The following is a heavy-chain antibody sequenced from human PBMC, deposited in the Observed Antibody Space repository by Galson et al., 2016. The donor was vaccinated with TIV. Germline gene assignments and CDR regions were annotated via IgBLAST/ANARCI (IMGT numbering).Heavy chain of an antibody. D-gene: IGHD3-22*01. CDR1: GYTFINYA. V-gene: IGHV1-3*01. CDR3: SRSDAISGYYYHFDY. J-gene: IGHJ4*02. CDR2: INAANGDT. Sequence: SVKVSCKASGYTFINYAIHWVRQAPGQRLEWMGWINAANGDTKSSQKFQGRVTTTRDTSANTAYMELSSPRSEDTAVYYCSRSDAISGYYYHFDYWGQGTLVTVSS.